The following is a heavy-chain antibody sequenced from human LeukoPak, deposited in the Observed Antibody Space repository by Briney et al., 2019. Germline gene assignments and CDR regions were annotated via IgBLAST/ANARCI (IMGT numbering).Heavy chain of an antibody. CDR2: ISWNSGTK. V-gene: IGHV3-9*01. J-gene: IGHJ4*02. CDR3: AKDPTYYGDYIDY. CDR1: GFTFGDYA. D-gene: IGHD4-17*01. Sequence: PGGSLRLSCAASGFTFGDYAMHWVRQAPGKGLEWVSGISWNSGTKGYADSVKGRFTISRDNAKNSLYLQMNSLRAEDTALYYCAKDPTYYGDYIDYWGQGTLVTVSS.